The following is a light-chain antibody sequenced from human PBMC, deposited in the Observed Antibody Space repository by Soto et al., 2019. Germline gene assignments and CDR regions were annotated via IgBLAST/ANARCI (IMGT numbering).Light chain of an antibody. CDR3: QQYGSSLRT. V-gene: IGKV3-20*01. Sequence: YPGTLSLPPGESAPLSCKARQSLSSNNLASYQQKPGQAPRLLIYGASTRATGISATFSGRGSGTEFTLTISRLQPEDFAVYYCQQYGSSLRTFGQGTKVDIK. J-gene: IGKJ1*01. CDR1: QSLSSNN. CDR2: GAS.